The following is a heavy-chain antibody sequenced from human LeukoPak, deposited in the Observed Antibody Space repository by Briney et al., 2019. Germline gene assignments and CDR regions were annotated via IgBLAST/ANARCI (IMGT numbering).Heavy chain of an antibody. J-gene: IGHJ4*02. CDR2: IYHSGST. CDR1: GGSISSSNW. CDR3: GAESERWLVRS. Sequence: SGTLSLTCAVSGGSISSSNWWSWVRQPPGKGLEWIGEIYHSGSTNYNPSLKSRVTMSVDKSKNHFSLRLSSVTAADTAVYYCGAESERWLVRSWGQGTLVTVSS. D-gene: IGHD6-19*01. V-gene: IGHV4-4*02.